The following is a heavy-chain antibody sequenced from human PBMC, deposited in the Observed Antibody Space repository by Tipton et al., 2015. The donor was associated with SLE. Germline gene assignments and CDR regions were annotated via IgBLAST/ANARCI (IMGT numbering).Heavy chain of an antibody. Sequence: QLVQSGVELKKPGESLKISCKASGYSFDTYWIGWVRQMPGKGPEWMGTIYPGDSDTRYSPSFQGLVTLSADKSINTAYLQWTSLKASDTAAYYCAREGARGLDVWGQGTTVTVSS. J-gene: IGHJ6*02. D-gene: IGHD3-16*01. CDR2: IYPGDSDT. CDR1: GYSFDTYW. V-gene: IGHV5-51*03. CDR3: AREGARGLDV.